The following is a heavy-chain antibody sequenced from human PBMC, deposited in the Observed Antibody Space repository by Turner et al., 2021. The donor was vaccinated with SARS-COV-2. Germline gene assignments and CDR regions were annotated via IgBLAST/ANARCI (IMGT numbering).Heavy chain of an antibody. V-gene: IGHV1-69*01. CDR1: GRTFSDFA. J-gene: IGHJ4*02. Sequence: QVPRVQSGAAVTNPGSSLKLSCQESGRTFSDFAISWVRQAPGQGREWMGGIIPICGTANYAQKFQGRVTITADESTSTAYLELSSLRSEDTAVYYCASLSHYDSSVYYSDYWGQGTLVTVSS. CDR3: ASLSHYDSSVYYSDY. CDR2: IIPICGTA. D-gene: IGHD3-22*01.